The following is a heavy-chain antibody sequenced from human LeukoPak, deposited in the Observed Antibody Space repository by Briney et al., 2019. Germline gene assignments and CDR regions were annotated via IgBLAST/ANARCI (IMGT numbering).Heavy chain of an antibody. Sequence: CXXXGXXFTSXGXXWVXXAPXQXXEWVGWISAYNGNTNYAQKLQVRVTITRNTSISTAYMELSSLRSEDTSVYYCARVGFDAFDIWGQGTMVTVSS. D-gene: IGHD3-16*01. CDR1: GXXFTSXG. CDR2: ISAYNGNT. V-gene: IGHV1-18*01. J-gene: IGHJ3*02. CDR3: ARVGFDAFDI.